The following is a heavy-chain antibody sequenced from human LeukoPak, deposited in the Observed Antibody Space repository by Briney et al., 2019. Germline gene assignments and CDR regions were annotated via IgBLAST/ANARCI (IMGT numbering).Heavy chain of an antibody. J-gene: IGHJ4*02. CDR3: AKPSLIVQLERRVYFDY. CDR2: ISYDGSNK. CDR1: GFTFSSYG. V-gene: IGHV3-30*18. Sequence: PGRSLRLSCAASGFTFSSYGMHWVRQAPGKGLEWVSVISYDGSNKYYADSVKGRFTISRDNSKNTLYLQMNSLRAEDTAVYYCAKPSLIVQLERRVYFDYWGQGTLVTVSS. D-gene: IGHD1-1*01.